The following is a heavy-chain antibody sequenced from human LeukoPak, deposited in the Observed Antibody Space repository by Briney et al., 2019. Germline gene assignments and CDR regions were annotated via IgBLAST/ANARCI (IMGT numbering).Heavy chain of an antibody. D-gene: IGHD1-1*01. CDR3: ARHLLANNWYEPEAFQI. Sequence: SETLSLTCTVSGDSISPYYWSWIRQPPGKGLEWIAYIYHSGSTTYSPSLKSRVNISVDMSKNQVSLRLSSVTAADTAVYFCARHLLANNWYEPEAFQIWDQGTMVTVSS. V-gene: IGHV4-59*08. J-gene: IGHJ3*02. CDR1: GDSISPYY. CDR2: IYHSGST.